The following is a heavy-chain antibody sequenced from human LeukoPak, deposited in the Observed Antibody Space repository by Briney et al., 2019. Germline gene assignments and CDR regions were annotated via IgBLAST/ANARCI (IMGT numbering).Heavy chain of an antibody. Sequence: GGSLRLSCAASGFFFGDFGMNWVRQSPGKGREWVSSISPGSDFTYYADSMKGRFTISRDNAKSSLYLQMNSLRADDTAVYYCARGDSAPYFLPSRLPYWGQGILVTVSS. CDR3: ARGDSAPYFLPSRLPY. CDR2: ISPGSDFT. J-gene: IGHJ4*02. V-gene: IGHV3-21*06. D-gene: IGHD3-22*01. CDR1: GFFFGDFG.